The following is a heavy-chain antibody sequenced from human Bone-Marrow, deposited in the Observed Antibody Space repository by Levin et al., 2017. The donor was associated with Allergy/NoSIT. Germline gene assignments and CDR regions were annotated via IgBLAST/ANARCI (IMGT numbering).Heavy chain of an antibody. Sequence: LSLTCAASGFTVTDAWMHWVRQAPGKGLEWVGRIKRKTDGGTTAYAAPVRGRFTISTDDSENTVSLQMGNLKTDDTAVYYCATDDYGGNWGQGTLVTVSS. CDR3: ATDDYGGN. V-gene: IGHV3-15*01. CDR1: GFTVTDAW. D-gene: IGHD4-23*01. CDR2: IKRKTDGGTT. J-gene: IGHJ4*02.